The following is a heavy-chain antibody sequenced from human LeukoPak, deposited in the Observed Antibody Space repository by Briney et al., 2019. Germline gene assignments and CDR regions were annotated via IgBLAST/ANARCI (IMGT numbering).Heavy chain of an antibody. V-gene: IGHV3-7*01. Sequence: GGSLRLSCAASVFTFCRYWMSWVRQAPGKGREWVANIKQDRSEEYYVDSVKGRFTIYRDTGTNSLYLQMNSLRAEDTAVYYCAPGVGSYYYDSSGYPFDYWGQGTLVTVSS. CDR1: VFTFCRYW. D-gene: IGHD3-22*01. CDR3: APGVGSYYYDSSGYPFDY. CDR2: IKQDRSEE. J-gene: IGHJ4*02.